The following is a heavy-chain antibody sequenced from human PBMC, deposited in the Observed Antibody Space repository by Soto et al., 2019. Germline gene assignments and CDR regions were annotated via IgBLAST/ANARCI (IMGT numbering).Heavy chain of an antibody. J-gene: IGHJ5*02. Sequence: EVHLVESGGGLVRPGGSLRLSCVASGFNFSNYFMTWVRQAPGKGLEWVANIKQDGSEKNYVDSVKGRFTISRDNAKNSVYLKMNSLRAEDTAVYYCAREPDSFAPWGQGTLVTVSS. CDR2: IKQDGSEK. CDR1: GFNFSNYF. CDR3: AREPDSFAP. V-gene: IGHV3-7*01.